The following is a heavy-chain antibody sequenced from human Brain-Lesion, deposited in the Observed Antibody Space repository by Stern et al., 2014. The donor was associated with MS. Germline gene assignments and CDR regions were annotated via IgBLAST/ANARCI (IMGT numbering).Heavy chain of an antibody. V-gene: IGHV1-24*01. CDR2: FDPEDGEK. J-gene: IGHJ4*02. D-gene: IGHD1-26*01. CDR1: GYTLTELY. Sequence: VQLVQSGAEVKKPGASVKVSCTVSGYTLTELYMHWVRQAPRKGLEWMGGFDPEDGEKIYAKKFKGRVTMNEEASTDTAYMELSSLRSEDTAVYYCATLSPGAGGNYYRHFDYWGQGTLVTVSS. CDR3: ATLSPGAGGNYYRHFDY.